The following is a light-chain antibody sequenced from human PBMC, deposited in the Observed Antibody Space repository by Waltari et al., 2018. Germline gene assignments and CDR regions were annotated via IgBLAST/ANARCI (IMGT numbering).Light chain of an antibody. J-gene: IGLJ1*01. V-gene: IGLV2-23*01. Sequence: QSALTQPASVSGSPGQSITLSCTGTSNDIGHYDLVSWYQQRPGEAPKLLLYGATKRPSGVSNRFSGSKSGKTASLTISGLQTEDEADYYCFSFVAANSFVFGPGTKVTVL. CDR2: GAT. CDR1: SNDIGHYDL. CDR3: FSFVAANSFV.